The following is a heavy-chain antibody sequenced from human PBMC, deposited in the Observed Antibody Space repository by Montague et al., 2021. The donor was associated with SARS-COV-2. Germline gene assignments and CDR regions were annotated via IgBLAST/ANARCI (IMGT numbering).Heavy chain of an antibody. CDR3: ARHELELAPGLSGYDGFDY. V-gene: IGHV4-59*08. J-gene: IGHJ4*02. Sequence: SETLSLTCTVSGGSISSYYWSWIRQPPAKGLEWIGNIHYSGSTNXXPSLKSRVTVAVDTSRNQFSLKLSSVTAADTAAYYCARHELELAPGLSGYDGFDYWGQGTLVTVSS. CDR1: GGSISSYY. CDR2: IHYSGST. D-gene: IGHD5-12*01.